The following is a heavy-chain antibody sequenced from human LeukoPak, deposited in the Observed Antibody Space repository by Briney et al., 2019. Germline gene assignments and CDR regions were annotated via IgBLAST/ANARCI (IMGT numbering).Heavy chain of an antibody. CDR1: GFTFSDYY. V-gene: IGHV3-11*06. Sequence: GGSLRLSCAASGFTFSDYYMNWIRQAPGKGLEWVSYISSSSSYTNYADSVKGRFTISRDNAKNSLYVQMNSLGAEDAAVYYCATSLWFGELAWFDPWGQGTLVTVSS. CDR3: ATSLWFGELAWFDP. D-gene: IGHD3-10*01. CDR2: ISSSSSYT. J-gene: IGHJ5*02.